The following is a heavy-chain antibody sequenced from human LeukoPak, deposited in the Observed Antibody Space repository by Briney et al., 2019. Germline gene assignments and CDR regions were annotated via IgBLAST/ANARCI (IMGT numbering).Heavy chain of an antibody. CDR3: ARGRGIVVVPAAIGSGMDV. D-gene: IGHD2-2*01. CDR1: GFTFSSYA. V-gene: IGHV3-30*04. J-gene: IGHJ6*02. Sequence: GSLRLSCAASGFTFSSYAMHWVRQAPGKGLEWVAVISYDGSNKYYADSVKGRFTISRDNSKNTLYLQMNSLRAEDTAVYYCARGRGIVVVPAAIGSGMDVWGQGTTVTVSS. CDR2: ISYDGSNK.